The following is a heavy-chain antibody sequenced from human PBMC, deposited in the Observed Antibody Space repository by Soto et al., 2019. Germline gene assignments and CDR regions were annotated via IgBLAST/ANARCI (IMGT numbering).Heavy chain of an antibody. CDR3: APYEMGSRYSGFQH. Sequence: EVQLLESGGGLVQPGGSLRLSCAASEFTFSIYPMSWVRLAPGKGLEWVSAISGDGGSTWHADSVKGRFTTSRDNSKNTLYLQMNSLRAEDTAIYYCAPYEMGSRYSGFQHWGQGTLVTVSS. J-gene: IGHJ1*01. V-gene: IGHV3-23*01. D-gene: IGHD3-10*01. CDR2: ISGDGGST. CDR1: EFTFSIYP.